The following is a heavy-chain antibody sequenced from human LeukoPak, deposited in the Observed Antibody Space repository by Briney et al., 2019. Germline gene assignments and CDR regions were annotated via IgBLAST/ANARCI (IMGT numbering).Heavy chain of an antibody. V-gene: IGHV3-7*04. J-gene: IGHJ4*02. CDR3: ARALFDC. Sequence: GGSLRLSCAASGFTFTTYWMAWVRQAPGKGLEWVANIKQDGSEKYYADSVRGRFTISRVNAKNSLYLQMNSLRAEDTAVYYCARALFDCWGQGTLVTVSS. CDR1: GFTFTTYW. CDR2: IKQDGSEK.